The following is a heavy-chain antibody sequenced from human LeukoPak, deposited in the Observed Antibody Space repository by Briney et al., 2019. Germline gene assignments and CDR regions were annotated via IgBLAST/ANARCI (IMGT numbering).Heavy chain of an antibody. D-gene: IGHD3-22*01. CDR2: ISAYNGNT. CDR1: GYTFASFG. CDR3: ARTSEPDYYDSSGYYLFDY. J-gene: IGHJ4*02. Sequence: ASVKVSFKASGYTFASFGINWERQAPGQGLEWMGWISAYNGNTNYAQKLQGRVTMTTDTSTSKAYMELRSLRSDDTAVYYCARTSEPDYYDSSGYYLFDYWGQGTLVTVSS. V-gene: IGHV1-18*01.